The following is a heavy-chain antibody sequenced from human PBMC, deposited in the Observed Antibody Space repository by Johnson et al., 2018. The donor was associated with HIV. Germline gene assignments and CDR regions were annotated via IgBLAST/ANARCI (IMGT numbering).Heavy chain of an antibody. CDR3: ATDYNFWSGRPDAFDM. V-gene: IGHV3-64*01. CDR1: GFTFSSYA. Sequence: VQLVESGGGVVQPGRSLRLSCAASGFTFSSYAMHCVRQAPGKGLQYVSILTGSGDTYYVNSVTGRFTISRDNSKSTLYLQMDSLRAEDTAVYYCATDYNFWSGRPDAFDMWGQGTMVTVSS. D-gene: IGHD3-3*01. CDR2: LTGSGDT. J-gene: IGHJ3*02.